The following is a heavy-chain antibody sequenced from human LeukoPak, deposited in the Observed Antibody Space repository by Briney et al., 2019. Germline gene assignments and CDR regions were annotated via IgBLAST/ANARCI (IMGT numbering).Heavy chain of an antibody. CDR3: ARSPRFGSGSYSIDY. CDR1: GGSVSSGSYY. CDR2: IYNSGSSGST. V-gene: IGHV4-61*01. Sequence: SETLSLTCTVSGGSVSSGSYYWSWIRQPPGNGLEWIGYIYNSGSSGSTNYNPSLKSRVTISIDTSKNQFSLRLSSVTAADTAVYYCARSPRFGSGSYSIDYWGQGSLVTVSS. D-gene: IGHD3-10*01. J-gene: IGHJ4*02.